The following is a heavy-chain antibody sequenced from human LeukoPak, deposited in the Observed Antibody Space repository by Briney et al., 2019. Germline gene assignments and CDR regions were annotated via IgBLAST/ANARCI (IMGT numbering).Heavy chain of an antibody. J-gene: IGHJ4*02. Sequence: SETLSLTCTVSGGSISSYYWSWIRQPPGKGLEWIGYIYYSGSTNYNPSLKSRVTISVDTSKNQFSLKLSSVTAADTAVYYCARAEVDVSGQLWFPYWGQGTLVTVSS. CDR3: ARAEVDVSGQLWFPY. CDR2: IYYSGST. D-gene: IGHD5-18*01. CDR1: GGSISSYY. V-gene: IGHV4-59*01.